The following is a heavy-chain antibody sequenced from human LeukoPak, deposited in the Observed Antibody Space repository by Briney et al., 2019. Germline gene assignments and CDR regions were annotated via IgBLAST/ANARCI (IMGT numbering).Heavy chain of an antibody. CDR3: ARGFDGYPFGWWFDP. CDR2: VDADGSTT. Sequence: GGSLRLSCVVSGFTFSTYWMHWVRQAPGKGLVWVSRVDADGSTTIYADSVKGRFTISRDNGINTVYLQMNSLRAEDTAVYYCARGFDGYPFGWWFDPWGQGTLVTVSS. V-gene: IGHV3-74*01. D-gene: IGHD5-24*01. CDR1: GFTFSTYW. J-gene: IGHJ5*02.